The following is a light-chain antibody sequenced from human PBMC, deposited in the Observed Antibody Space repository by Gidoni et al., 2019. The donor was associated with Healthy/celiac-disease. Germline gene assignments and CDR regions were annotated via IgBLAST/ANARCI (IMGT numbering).Light chain of an antibody. CDR2: DAS. Sequence: ESVLTQSQATLSLSPGERATLSCRASQSVSSYLAWYQQKPGQAPRLLIYDASNRATGIPARFSGSGSGTDFTRTISSLEPEDFAVYYCQQRSNWPSLTFGGGTKVEIK. J-gene: IGKJ4*01. CDR1: QSVSSY. CDR3: QQRSNWPSLT. V-gene: IGKV3-11*01.